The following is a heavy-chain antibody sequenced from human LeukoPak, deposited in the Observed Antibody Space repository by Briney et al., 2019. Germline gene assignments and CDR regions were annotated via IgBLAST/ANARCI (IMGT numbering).Heavy chain of an antibody. CDR2: IYYSGST. V-gene: IGHV4-59*01. D-gene: IGHD6-13*01. J-gene: IGHJ3*01. Sequence: SETLSLTCTVSGPSISIYYWSWIRQPPGKGLEWMGYIYYSGSTKYNPSLKSRVTISADTSKNQLSLKLSSVTAADTAFYYCARPRGSGWYGAFDVWGQGTMVSVSS. CDR1: GPSISIYY. CDR3: ARPRGSGWYGAFDV.